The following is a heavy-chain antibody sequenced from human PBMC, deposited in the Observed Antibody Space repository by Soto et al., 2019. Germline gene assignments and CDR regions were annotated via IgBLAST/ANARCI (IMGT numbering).Heavy chain of an antibody. D-gene: IGHD3-22*01. CDR1: GFTFSDFG. V-gene: IGHV3-30*18. CDR2: ISHDGSKR. CDR3: AKTATYVDGYDNTGYSSEDY. Sequence: VQLVDSGGGVVLPGRSVRLSCEVSGFTFSDFGLDWVRQAPGKGLEWVAIISHDGSKRFYADSVKGRFTISRDNSKNTLYLQMSSLRPEDTALYYCAKTATYVDGYDNTGYSSEDYWGHGTLVTASS. J-gene: IGHJ4*01.